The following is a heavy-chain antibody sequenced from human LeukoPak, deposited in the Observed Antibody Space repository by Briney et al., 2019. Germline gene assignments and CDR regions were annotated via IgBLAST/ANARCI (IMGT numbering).Heavy chain of an antibody. CDR3: ASAPISKTNYFDY. CDR1: GFTFSSYS. V-gene: IGHV3-21*04. J-gene: IGHJ4*02. D-gene: IGHD2-2*01. Sequence: PGGSLRLSCAASGFTFSSYSMNWVRQAPGKGLEWVSSISSSSSYIYYADSVKGRFTISRDNAKNSLYLQMNSLRAEDTAVYYCASAPISKTNYFDYWGQGTLVTVSS. CDR2: ISSSSSYI.